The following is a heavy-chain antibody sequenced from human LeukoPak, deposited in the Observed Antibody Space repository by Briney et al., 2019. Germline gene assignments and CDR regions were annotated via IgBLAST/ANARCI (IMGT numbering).Heavy chain of an antibody. D-gene: IGHD1-1*01. V-gene: IGHV3-48*04. CDR3: ARDHNYAFDN. Sequence: GGSLRLSCAASGFTFSDYSMNWVRQAPGKGLEWISYIGISSGNTKYADSVKGRFTISGDSAKSSLYLQMNSLRVEDTAVYYCARDHNYAFDNWGQGTQVTVSS. CDR2: IGISSGNT. CDR1: GFTFSDYS. J-gene: IGHJ4*02.